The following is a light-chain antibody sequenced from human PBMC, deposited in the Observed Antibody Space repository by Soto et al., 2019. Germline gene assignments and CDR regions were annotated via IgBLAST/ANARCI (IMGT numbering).Light chain of an antibody. Sequence: QSVLTQPRSVSGSPGQSVTISCTGTSSDVVSWYQQHPGKAPKLIIYYVSQRPSGVPDRFSGSKSGNTASLTISGLQVEDEADYYCCSSAGGFTWVFGGGTKLTVL. J-gene: IGLJ3*02. CDR1: SSDVV. CDR2: YVS. CDR3: CSSAGGFTWV. V-gene: IGLV2-11*01.